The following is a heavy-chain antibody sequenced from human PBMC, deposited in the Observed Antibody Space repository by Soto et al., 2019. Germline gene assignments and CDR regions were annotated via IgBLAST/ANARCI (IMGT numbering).Heavy chain of an antibody. CDR3: ARTMNTPPYYYYYYMDV. Sequence: GGSLRLSCAASGFTVSSNYMSWVRQAPGKGLEWVSVIYSGGSTYYADSVKGRFTISRHNSKNTLYLQMNSLRAEDTAVYYCARTMNTPPYYYYYYMDVWGKGTTVTVSS. V-gene: IGHV3-53*04. CDR2: IYSGGST. CDR1: GFTVSSNY. J-gene: IGHJ6*03.